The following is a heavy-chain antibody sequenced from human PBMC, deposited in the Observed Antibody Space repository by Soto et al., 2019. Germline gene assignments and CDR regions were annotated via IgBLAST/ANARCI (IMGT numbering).Heavy chain of an antibody. CDR1: GFTFSTYW. CDR3: ARVEVWFWDLLGNYYYYMDV. D-gene: IGHD3-10*01. J-gene: IGHJ6*03. V-gene: IGHV3-7*01. CDR2: IKQDGSEK. Sequence: EVQLVESGGGLVQPGGSLRLSCAASGFTFSTYWMTWVRQAPGKGPEWVANIKQDGSEKYYVDSVKGRFTISRDNAKNSLYMKMNSLRAENTVVYYCARVEVWFWDLLGNYYYYMDVWGIGTTVTVSS.